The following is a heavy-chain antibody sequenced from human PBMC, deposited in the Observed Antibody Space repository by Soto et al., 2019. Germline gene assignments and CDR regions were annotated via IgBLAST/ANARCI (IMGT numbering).Heavy chain of an antibody. V-gene: IGHV1-46*03. D-gene: IGHD3-22*01. CDR3: ARTPMIVHGMDV. CDR2: INPSIGTT. CDR1: GYTFTSQN. J-gene: IGHJ6*02. Sequence: ASVKVSCKASGYTFTSQNMHWVRQAPGQGLEWMGVINPSIGTTTYAQKFQGRVTMTSDTSTSTVYMELSSLRSEDTAVYYCARTPMIVHGMDVWGQGTTVTVSS.